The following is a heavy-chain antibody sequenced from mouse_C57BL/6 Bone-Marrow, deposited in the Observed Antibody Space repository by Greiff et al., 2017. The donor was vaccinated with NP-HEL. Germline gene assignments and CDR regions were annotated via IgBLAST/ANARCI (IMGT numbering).Heavy chain of an antibody. CDR3: ARQAPMVTTRDY. J-gene: IGHJ2*01. Sequence: EVKLMESGGGLVQPGESLKLSCESNEYEFPSHDMSWVRKTPEKRLELVAAINSDGGSTYYPDTMERRFIISRDNTKKTLYLQMSSLRSEDTALYYCARQAPMVTTRDYWGQGTTLTVSS. CDR1: EYEFPSHD. D-gene: IGHD2-3*01. CDR2: INSDGGST. V-gene: IGHV5-2*01.